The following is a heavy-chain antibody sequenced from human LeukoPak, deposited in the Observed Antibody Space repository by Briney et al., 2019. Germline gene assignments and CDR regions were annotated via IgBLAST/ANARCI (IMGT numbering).Heavy chain of an antibody. J-gene: IGHJ4*02. CDR3: AHIYYHGSGSYGDY. Sequence: GGSLRLSCAASGFTLDDYAMHWVRQAPGKGLEWVSGISWNSGTIGYADSVKGRFTISRDNSKNTLSLQMNSLRVEDTAVYYCAHIYYHGSGSYGDYWGQGTLVTVSS. V-gene: IGHV3-9*01. D-gene: IGHD3-10*01. CDR1: GFTLDDYA. CDR2: ISWNSGTI.